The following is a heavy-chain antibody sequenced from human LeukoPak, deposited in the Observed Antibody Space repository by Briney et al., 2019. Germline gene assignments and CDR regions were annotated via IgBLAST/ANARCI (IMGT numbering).Heavy chain of an antibody. CDR2: IYYSGST. J-gene: IGHJ3*02. V-gene: IGHV4-59*11. Sequence: PSETLSLTCTVSGGSISSHYWSWIRQPPGKGLEWIGYIYYSGSTNYNPSLKSRVTISVDTSKNQFSLKLSSVTAADTAVYYCARQGSYRYWAFDIWGQGTMVTVSS. CDR3: ARQGSYRYWAFDI. CDR1: GGSISSHY. D-gene: IGHD3-16*02.